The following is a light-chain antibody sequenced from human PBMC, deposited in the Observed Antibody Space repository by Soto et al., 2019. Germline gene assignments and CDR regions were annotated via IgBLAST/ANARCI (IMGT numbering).Light chain of an antibody. CDR3: VLYMGYGIRV. J-gene: IGLJ3*02. V-gene: IGLV8-61*01. Sequence: QTVVTQEPSFSVSPGGTVTLTCGLSSGSVSTTSYPSWCQQTPGQAPRTVIYNTNTRSSGVPDRFSGSILGNKAALTITGAQADDEADYYCVLYMGYGIRVFGGGTQLTVL. CDR1: SGSVSTTSY. CDR2: NTN.